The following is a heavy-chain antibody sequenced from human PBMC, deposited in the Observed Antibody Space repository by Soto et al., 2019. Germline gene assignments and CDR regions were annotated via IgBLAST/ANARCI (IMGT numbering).Heavy chain of an antibody. CDR2: IGARGGST. D-gene: IGHD3-22*01. J-gene: IGHJ6*02. V-gene: IGHV3-23*01. Sequence: GGSLRLSCAASGFTFSSYAMNWVRQAPGKGLEWVSAIGARGGSTYYADSVKGRFTISRDSSENTLYLQMSSLRVEDAAVYYCAKDFFGSSDYYYAMDVWGQGTTVTVSS. CDR3: AKDFFGSSDYYYAMDV. CDR1: GFTFSSYA.